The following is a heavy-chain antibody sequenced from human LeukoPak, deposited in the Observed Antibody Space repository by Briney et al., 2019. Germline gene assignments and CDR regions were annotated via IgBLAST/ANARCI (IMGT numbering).Heavy chain of an antibody. CDR2: IFTSGST. CDR3: ATDNYYYYGLDV. J-gene: IGHJ6*02. CDR1: GGSITKGNYY. Sequence: SQTLSLTCTVSGGSITKGNYYWNWIRQPAGKGLEWIGRIFTSGSTNYNPSLKSRFTISLDTSKNQFSLRLSSVTAADTAVYYCATDNYYYYGLDVWGQGTTVTISS. V-gene: IGHV4-61*02.